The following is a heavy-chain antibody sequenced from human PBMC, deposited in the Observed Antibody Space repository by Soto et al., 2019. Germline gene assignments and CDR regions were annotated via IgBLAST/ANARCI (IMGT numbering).Heavy chain of an antibody. CDR3: ARGGSHSGYDFVRVRRDAFDI. CDR2: INHSGST. CDR1: GGSFSGYY. V-gene: IGHV4-34*01. J-gene: IGHJ3*02. Sequence: SETLSLTCAVYGGSFSGYYWSWIRQPPGKGLEWIGEINHSGSTNYNPSLKSRVTISVDTSKNQFSLKLSSVTAADTAVYYCARGGSHSGYDFVRVRRDAFDIWGQGTMVTVSS. D-gene: IGHD5-12*01.